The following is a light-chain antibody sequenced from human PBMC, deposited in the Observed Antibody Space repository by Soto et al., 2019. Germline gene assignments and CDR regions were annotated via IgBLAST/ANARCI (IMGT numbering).Light chain of an antibody. CDR1: QGIRND. CDR2: DAS. CDR3: QPYERYST. V-gene: IGKV1-13*02. Sequence: AIQMTQSPSSLSASVGYRVTITCRASQGIRNDLGWYQQKQGKDPKLLIYDASSLESGVPSRFSGSGYGTEFTLTISGLQPEDSATYYCQPYERYSTFGQGTKVAIK. J-gene: IGKJ1*01.